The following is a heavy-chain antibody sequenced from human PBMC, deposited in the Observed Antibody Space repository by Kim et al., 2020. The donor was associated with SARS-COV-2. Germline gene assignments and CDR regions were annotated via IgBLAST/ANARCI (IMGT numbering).Heavy chain of an antibody. V-gene: IGHV1-3*01. Sequence: NTQYSPKFQGRITISRNSSASTAYMELSSLRSEDTAVYYCAREVRSSFDYWGQGTLVTVSS. CDR3: AREVRSSFDY. J-gene: IGHJ4*02. CDR2: NT. D-gene: IGHD3-3*01.